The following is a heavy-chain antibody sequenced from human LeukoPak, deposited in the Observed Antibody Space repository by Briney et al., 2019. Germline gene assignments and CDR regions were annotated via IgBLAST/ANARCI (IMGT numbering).Heavy chain of an antibody. V-gene: IGHV4-30-4*01. J-gene: IGHJ5*02. CDR3: ARAYSSSWYWANWFDP. D-gene: IGHD6-13*01. CDR2: IYYSGSA. CDR1: GGSISSGDYY. Sequence: SETLSLTCTVSGGSISSGDYYWSWIRQPPGKGLEWIGYIYYSGSAYYNPSLKSRVTISVDTSKNQFSLKLSSVTAADTAVYYCARAYSSSWYWANWFDPWGQGTLVTVSS.